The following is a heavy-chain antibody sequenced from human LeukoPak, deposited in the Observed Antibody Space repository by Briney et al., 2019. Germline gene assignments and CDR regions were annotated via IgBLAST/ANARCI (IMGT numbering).Heavy chain of an antibody. CDR3: ARDPGWEMSYLDY. V-gene: IGHV3-30*03. D-gene: IGHD1-26*01. J-gene: IGHJ4*02. Sequence: GESLRLSCAASGFTFSTYTMNWVRQAPGKGLEWVAVISYDGSNKYYADSVKGRFTISRDTSKNTLYLQMNSLRAEDTAVYYCARDPGWEMSYLDYWGQGTLVTVSS. CDR1: GFTFSTYT. CDR2: ISYDGSNK.